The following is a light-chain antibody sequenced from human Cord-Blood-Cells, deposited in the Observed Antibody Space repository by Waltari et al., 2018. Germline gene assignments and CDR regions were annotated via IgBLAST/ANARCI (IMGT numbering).Light chain of an antibody. CDR3: QQSYSTPLT. CDR1: QSISSY. J-gene: IGKJ4*01. Sequence: DIQMTQSPSSLSASVGDRVIITCRASQSISSYLYWYQQKPGKAPKLLIYAASSLQSGVQSRFRCIGSGTDFTLTISSLQPEDFATYYCQQSYSTPLTFGGGTKVEIK. CDR2: AAS. V-gene: IGKV1-39*01.